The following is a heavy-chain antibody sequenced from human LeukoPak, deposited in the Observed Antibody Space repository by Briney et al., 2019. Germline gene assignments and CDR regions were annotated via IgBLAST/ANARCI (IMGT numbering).Heavy chain of an antibody. CDR2: INHSGST. J-gene: IGHJ6*02. D-gene: IGHD3-10*01. Sequence: PSETLSLTCAVYGGSFSGYYWSWIRQPPGKGLEWIGEINHSGSTNYNPSPKSRVTISVDTSKNQFSLKLSSVTAADKAVYYCARVSGFYYYGSGTANYYYYGMDVWGQGTTVTVSS. CDR1: GGSFSGYY. CDR3: ARVSGFYYYGSGTANYYYYGMDV. V-gene: IGHV4-34*01.